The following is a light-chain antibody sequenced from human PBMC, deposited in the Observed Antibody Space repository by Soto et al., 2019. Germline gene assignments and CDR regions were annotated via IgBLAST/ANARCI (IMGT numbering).Light chain of an antibody. J-gene: IGLJ1*01. CDR2: DVS. V-gene: IGLV2-14*01. CDR1: SSDVGNYNY. Sequence: QSALTQPASVSGSTGQSITISCTGTSSDVGNYNYVSWYQQHPGKAPKLMIYDVSNRPSGVSNRFSGSKSGNTASLTISGLQAEDEADYYCSSFTTSSTYVFGTGTKVTVL. CDR3: SSFTTSSTYV.